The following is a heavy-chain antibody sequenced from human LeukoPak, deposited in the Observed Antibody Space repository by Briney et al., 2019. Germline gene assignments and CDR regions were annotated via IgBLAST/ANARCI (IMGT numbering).Heavy chain of an antibody. J-gene: IGHJ4*02. CDR1: GFTFNNYW. D-gene: IGHD7-27*01. V-gene: IGHV3-7*04. CDR3: ARGDPLGNY. Sequence: GGSLRLSCAASGFTFNNYWMSWVRQAPGKGLEWVANIKQDGSETYYVDSVKGRFTISRDNAKSTLYLQMNSLRSEDTAVYYCARGDPLGNYWGQGTLVTVSS. CDR2: IKQDGSET.